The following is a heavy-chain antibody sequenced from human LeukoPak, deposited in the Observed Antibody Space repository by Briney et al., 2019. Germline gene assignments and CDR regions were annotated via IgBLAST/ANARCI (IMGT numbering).Heavy chain of an antibody. D-gene: IGHD6-6*01. J-gene: IGHJ4*02. CDR1: GFTFSNYW. Sequence: PGGSLTLSRAASGFTFSNYWMKWVRQAPGKGLEWVANINQDGRQKYYADSVKGRFTISRDNAKNSLYLQMNSLRAEDTAVFYCARIGYSSSSSDYWGQGTLVTVSS. V-gene: IGHV3-7*01. CDR2: INQDGRQK. CDR3: ARIGYSSSSSDY.